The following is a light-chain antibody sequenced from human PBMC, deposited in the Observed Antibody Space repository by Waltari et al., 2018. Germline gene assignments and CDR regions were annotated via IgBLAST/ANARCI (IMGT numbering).Light chain of an antibody. CDR3: SSYTSSSTWV. V-gene: IGLV2-14*01. Sequence: QSALTQPASVSGSPGQSITISCTGPSSDVGGYNYVPWYQQHPGKAPNLMIYDVGKRPSGVSNRFSGSKSGNTASLTISGLQAEDEADYYCSSYTSSSTWVFGGGTKLTVL. CDR2: DVG. J-gene: IGLJ3*02. CDR1: SSDVGGYNY.